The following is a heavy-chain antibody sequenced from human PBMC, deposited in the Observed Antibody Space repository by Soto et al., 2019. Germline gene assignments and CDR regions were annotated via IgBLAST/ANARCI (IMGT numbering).Heavy chain of an antibody. V-gene: IGHV1-69*01. J-gene: IGHJ2*01. Sequence: QVQLVQSGAEVKKPGSSVKVSCKASGGTFSSYAISWVRQAPGQGLEWMGGIIPIFGTANYAQKFQGRVTITADESTSTAYMELSSLRSEDTAVYYCARGQYYYDSSGYYYWYFDLWGRGTLVTVSS. CDR1: GGTFSSYA. CDR2: IIPIFGTA. CDR3: ARGQYYYDSSGYYYWYFDL. D-gene: IGHD3-22*01.